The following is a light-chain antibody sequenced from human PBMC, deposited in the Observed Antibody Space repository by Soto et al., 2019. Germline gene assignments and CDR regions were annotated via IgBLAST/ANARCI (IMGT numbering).Light chain of an antibody. CDR3: QSYDSSLSGWV. J-gene: IGLJ1*01. CDR2: EVS. CDR1: SSDVGIYNY. V-gene: IGLV2-14*01. Sequence: QSALTQPASVSGSPGQSIAISCTGSSSDVGIYNYVSWYQQHPGKVPKLIIYEVSNRPSGVSNRFSGSKSGNTASLTISGLQAEDEADYYCQSYDSSLSGWVFGTGTKLTVL.